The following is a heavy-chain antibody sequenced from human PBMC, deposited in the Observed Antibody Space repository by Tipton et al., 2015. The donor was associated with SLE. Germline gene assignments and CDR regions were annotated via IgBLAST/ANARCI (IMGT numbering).Heavy chain of an antibody. J-gene: IGHJ3*02. CDR3: ARAREMATTHDAFDI. D-gene: IGHD5-24*01. CDR2: IYPGDSDT. Sequence: QSGPEVKKPGESLKISCKGSGYSFTSYWIGWVRQMPGKGLEWMGIIYPGDSDTRYSPSFQGQVTISADKSISTAYLQWSSLKASDTAMYYCARAREMATTHDAFDIWGQGTMVTVSS. V-gene: IGHV5-51*01. CDR1: GYSFTSYW.